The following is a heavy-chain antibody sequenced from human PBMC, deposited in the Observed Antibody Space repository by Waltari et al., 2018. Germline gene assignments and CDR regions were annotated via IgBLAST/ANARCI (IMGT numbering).Heavy chain of an antibody. CDR3: ASKGSDYGDYVDY. D-gene: IGHD4-17*01. J-gene: IGHJ4*02. Sequence: QVQLQQWGAGLLKPSETLSLTCAVYGGSFMGYYWSWIRQPPGKGLEWIGEINHSGSTNYNPSLKSRVTISVDTSKNQFSLKLSSVTAADTAVYYCASKGSDYGDYVDYWGQGTLVTVSS. CDR1: GGSFMGYY. CDR2: INHSGST. V-gene: IGHV4-34*01.